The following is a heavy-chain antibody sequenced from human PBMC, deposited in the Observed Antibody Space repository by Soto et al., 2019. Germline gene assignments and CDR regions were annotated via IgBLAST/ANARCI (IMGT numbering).Heavy chain of an antibody. CDR2: IWYDGSNK. Sequence: PGGSLRLSCAASGFTFSSYGMHWVRQAPGKGLEWVAVIWYDGSNKYYADSVKGRFTISRDNSKNTLYLQMSSLRAGDTAMFYCARGDAYNSFDYWGQGALVTVSS. CDR1: GFTFSSYG. D-gene: IGHD1-1*01. V-gene: IGHV3-33*01. CDR3: ARGDAYNSFDY. J-gene: IGHJ4*02.